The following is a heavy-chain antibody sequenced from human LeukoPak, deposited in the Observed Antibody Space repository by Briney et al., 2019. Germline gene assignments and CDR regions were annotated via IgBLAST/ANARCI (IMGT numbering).Heavy chain of an antibody. Sequence: GGSLRLPCAASGFTFRDYWMHWVRQAPGKGLVWVSRIDNDGRKITYADSVKGRFTISRDNAKNTLYLQLNSLRAEDTAVYYCAREWLNSGSLTEYWGQGALVTVSS. CDR3: AREWLNSGSLTEY. V-gene: IGHV3-74*01. CDR1: GFTFRDYW. CDR2: IDNDGRKI. D-gene: IGHD1-26*01. J-gene: IGHJ4*02.